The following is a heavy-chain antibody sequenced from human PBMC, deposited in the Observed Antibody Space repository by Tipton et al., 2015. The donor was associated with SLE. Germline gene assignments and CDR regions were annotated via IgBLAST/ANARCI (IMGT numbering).Heavy chain of an antibody. CDR1: GFSITSGYF. V-gene: IGHV4-38-2*01. D-gene: IGHD3-10*02. Sequence: LRLSCAISGFSITSGYFVAWLRQPPGKGTEWLGTCHPRGNPHNNTSLGSRGTISVDTLKNQLSLRLRSVTAADTAVYYCARVGFTPQAVTMFFDPWGRGTLVTVTS. CDR2: CHPRGNP. CDR3: ARVGFTPQAVTMFFDP. J-gene: IGHJ5*02.